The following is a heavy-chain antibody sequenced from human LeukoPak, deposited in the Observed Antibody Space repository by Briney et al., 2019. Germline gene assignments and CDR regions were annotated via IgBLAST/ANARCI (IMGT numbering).Heavy chain of an antibody. CDR2: IDPNSGGT. CDR3: ARDHSPIAVAGNGAMDV. Sequence: ESSVKVSCKASGYPLTGYYMHWVRQAPGQGLEWMGWIDPNSGGTTSAQRFQGWVTMTRDMSVSTAYMELSRLRSDDTAVYYCARDHSPIAVAGNGAMDVWGQGTTVTVSS. D-gene: IGHD6-19*01. J-gene: IGHJ6*02. V-gene: IGHV1-2*04. CDR1: GYPLTGYY.